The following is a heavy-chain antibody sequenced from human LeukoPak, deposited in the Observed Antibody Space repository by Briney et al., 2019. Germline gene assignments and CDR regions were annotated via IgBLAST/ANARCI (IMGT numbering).Heavy chain of an antibody. CDR3: MGDYCTSTSCSTTF. Sequence: GGSLRLSCDASGFSFRDYSMNWVRQAPGKGLGWVSSISNTRTYIYYADSVKGRFTISRDNAKRSLYLQMNSLRAEDTAVYYCMGDYCTSTSCSTTFWGQGTLGTVSS. D-gene: IGHD2-2*02. J-gene: IGHJ4*02. CDR1: GFSFRDYS. V-gene: IGHV3-21*01. CDR2: ISNTRTYI.